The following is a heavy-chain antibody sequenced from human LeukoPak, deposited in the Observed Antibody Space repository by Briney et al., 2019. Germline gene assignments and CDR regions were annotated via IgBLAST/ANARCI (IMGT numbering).Heavy chain of an antibody. J-gene: IGHJ4*02. CDR1: GGSISSYY. CDR3: AGEGHYYDSSGYYYGGEGY. CDR2: IYTRGST. D-gene: IGHD3-22*01. V-gene: IGHV4-4*07. Sequence: SETLSLTCTVSGGSISSYYWSWIRQPAGKGLEWIGRIYTRGSTNYNPSLKSRVTMSVDTSKNQFSLKLSSVTAADTAVYYCAGEGHYYDSSGYYYGGEGYWGQGTLVTVSS.